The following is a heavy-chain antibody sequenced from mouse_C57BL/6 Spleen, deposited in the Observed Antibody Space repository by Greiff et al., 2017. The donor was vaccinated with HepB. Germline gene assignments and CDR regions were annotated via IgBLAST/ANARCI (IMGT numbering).Heavy chain of an antibody. J-gene: IGHJ4*01. CDR2: ISSGSSTI. D-gene: IGHD2-5*01. V-gene: IGHV5-17*01. CDR3: ARSYYSNYEDAMDY. CDR1: GFTFSDYG. Sequence: EVQVVESGGGLVKPGGSLKLSCAASGFTFSDYGMHWVRQAPEKGLEWVAYISSGSSTIYYADTVKGRFTISRDNAKNTLFLQMTSLRSEDTAMYYCARSYYSNYEDAMDYWGQGTSVTVSS.